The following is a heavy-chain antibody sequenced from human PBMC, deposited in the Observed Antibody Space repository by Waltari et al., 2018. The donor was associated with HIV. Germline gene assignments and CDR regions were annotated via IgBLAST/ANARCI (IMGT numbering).Heavy chain of an antibody. Sequence: EVQLVEYGEGLVQHGGSLRLYYAASGFTDSIHYISWVRQAPGKGLEWVSVIYSGGSTYYADSVKGRFTISRDNSKNTLYLQMNSLRAEDTAVYYCASIAYCGGDCYPRGMDVWGQGTTVTVSS. CDR2: IYSGGST. J-gene: IGHJ6*02. D-gene: IGHD2-21*02. V-gene: IGHV3-66*01. CDR1: GFTDSIHY. CDR3: ASIAYCGGDCYPRGMDV.